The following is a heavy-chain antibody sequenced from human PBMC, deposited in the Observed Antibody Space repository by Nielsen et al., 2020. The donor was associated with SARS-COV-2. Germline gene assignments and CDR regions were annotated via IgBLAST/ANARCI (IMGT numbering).Heavy chain of an antibody. Sequence: SETLSLTCTVSGGSISSYYWSWIRQPPGKGLEWIGYIYYTGSTKCNPALKSRVTISVDTSKKQFSLKLSSVTAADTAVYYCARAVHYYDSSGYYFDYWAQGTLVTVSS. V-gene: IGHV4-59*01. CDR3: ARAVHYYDSSGYYFDY. D-gene: IGHD3-22*01. J-gene: IGHJ4*02. CDR1: GGSISSYY. CDR2: IYYTGST.